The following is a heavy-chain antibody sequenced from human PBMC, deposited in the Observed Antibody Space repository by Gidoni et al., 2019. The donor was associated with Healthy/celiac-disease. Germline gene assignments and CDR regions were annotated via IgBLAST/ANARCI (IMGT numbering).Heavy chain of an antibody. J-gene: IGHJ3*02. V-gene: IGHV4-30-2*01. CDR2: IYHSGST. CDR1: GGTISSGGYS. CDR3: ARGTPTRGAFDI. D-gene: IGHD1-1*01. Sequence: QLQLQESGSGLVKPSQTLSLPCDVSGGTISSGGYSWSWIRQPPGKGLEWIGYIYHSGSTYYNPSLKSRVTISVDRSKNQFSLKLSSVTAADTAVYYCARGTPTRGAFDIWGQGTMVTVSS.